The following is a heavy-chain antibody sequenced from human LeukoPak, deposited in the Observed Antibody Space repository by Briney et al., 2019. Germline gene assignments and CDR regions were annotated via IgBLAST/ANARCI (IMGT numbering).Heavy chain of an antibody. CDR3: ARLYDILTGYYLDY. D-gene: IGHD3-9*01. CDR1: GGSISSYY. V-gene: IGHV4-59*01. CDR2: IFYSGRT. J-gene: IGHJ4*02. Sequence: SETLSLTCTVSGGSISSYYWNWIRQPPGKGLEWIGYIFYSGRTNYNPSLKSRVTISVDTSKNQFSLKLSSVTAADTAVYYCARLYDILTGYYLDYWGQGTLVTVSS.